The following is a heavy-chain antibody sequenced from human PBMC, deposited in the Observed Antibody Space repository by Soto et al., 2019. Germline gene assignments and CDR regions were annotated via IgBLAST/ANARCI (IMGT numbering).Heavy chain of an antibody. V-gene: IGHV1-69*13. Sequence: SVKVSCKASGGTFSSYAISWVRQAPGQGLEWMGGILPIFGTANYAQKFQGRVTITADESTSTAYMELSSLRSEDTAVYYCARDRTAAGTRSYGMDVWGQGPTVTVSS. CDR1: GGTFSSYA. CDR3: ARDRTAAGTRSYGMDV. CDR2: ILPIFGTA. D-gene: IGHD6-13*01. J-gene: IGHJ6*02.